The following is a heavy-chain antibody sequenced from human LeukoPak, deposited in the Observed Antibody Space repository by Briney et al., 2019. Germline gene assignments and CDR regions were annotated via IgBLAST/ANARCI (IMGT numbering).Heavy chain of an antibody. CDR3: ARDLNWFDP. J-gene: IGHJ5*02. Sequence: SETLSLTCAVYGGSFSGYYWSWIRQPPGKGLEWIGEINHSGSTNYNPSLKSRVTISVDTSKNQFPLKLSSVTAADTAVYYCARDLNWFDPWGQGTLVTVSS. V-gene: IGHV4-34*01. CDR1: GGSFSGYY. CDR2: INHSGST.